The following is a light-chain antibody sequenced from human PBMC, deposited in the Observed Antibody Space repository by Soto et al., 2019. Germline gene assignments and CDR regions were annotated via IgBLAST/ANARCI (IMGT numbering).Light chain of an antibody. Sequence: QAVVTQSPSASASLVASVKLTCTLSSGHSSYAIAWHQQQPEKGPRYLMKLNSDGSHSKGDGIPDRFSGSSSGAERYLTISSLQSEDEADYCCQTWGTGKAVFGGGTQLTVL. CDR2: LNSDGSH. V-gene: IGLV4-69*01. CDR3: QTWGTGKAV. J-gene: IGLJ7*01. CDR1: SGHSSYA.